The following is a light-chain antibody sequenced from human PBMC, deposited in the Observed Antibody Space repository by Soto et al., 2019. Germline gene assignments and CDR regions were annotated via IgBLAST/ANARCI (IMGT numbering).Light chain of an antibody. CDR3: QKYDTAPLT. Sequence: DIQMTQSPSSLSASVGDRVTITCRASQGIRNDLGWYQQKPGQVPRLLISGASTLHSGVPSRFSGSGSGTDFTLTITSLQPEDIATYFCQKYDTAPLTFGGGTKVEI. CDR1: QGIRND. V-gene: IGKV1-27*01. J-gene: IGKJ4*01. CDR2: GAS.